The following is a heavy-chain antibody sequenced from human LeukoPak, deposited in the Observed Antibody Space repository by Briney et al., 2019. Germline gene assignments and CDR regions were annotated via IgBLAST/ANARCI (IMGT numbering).Heavy chain of an antibody. J-gene: IGHJ5*02. CDR2: IYYSGST. Sequence: SETLSLTCTVSGGSISSGDYYWSWIRQPPGKGLEWIGYIYYSGSTYYNPSLKSRVTISVDTSKNQFSLKLSSVTAADTAVYYCAAHSDGNSNWFGPWGQGTLVTVSS. CDR3: AAHSDGNSNWFGP. V-gene: IGHV4-30-4*01. CDR1: GGSISSGDYY. D-gene: IGHD4-23*01.